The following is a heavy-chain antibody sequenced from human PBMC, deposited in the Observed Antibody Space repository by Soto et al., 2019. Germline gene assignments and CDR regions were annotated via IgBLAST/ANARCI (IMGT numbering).Heavy chain of an antibody. D-gene: IGHD4-17*01. CDR3: ARLLEAKVTTRSPYSFYYYYMDV. V-gene: IGHV4-59*08. Sequence: PSETLSLTCTVSGGSISSYYWSWIRQPPGKGLEWIGYIYYSGSTNYNPSLKSRVTISVDTSKNQFSLKLSSVTAADTAVYYCARLLEAKVTTRSPYSFYYYYMDVWGKGTTVTVSS. J-gene: IGHJ6*03. CDR2: IYYSGST. CDR1: GGSISSYY.